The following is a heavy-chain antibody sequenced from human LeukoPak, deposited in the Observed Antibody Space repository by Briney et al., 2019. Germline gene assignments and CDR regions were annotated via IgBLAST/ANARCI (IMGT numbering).Heavy chain of an antibody. D-gene: IGHD6-13*01. CDR3: ARDDIAAAATFDY. V-gene: IGHV3-21*01. CDR1: GFTFSSYS. Sequence: PGGSLRLSCAASGFTFSSYSMNWVRQAPGKGLEWVSSISSSSSYIYYADSVKGRFTISRDNAKNSLYLQMNSLRAEDTAVYYCARDDIAAAATFDYWGQGTLVTVSS. CDR2: ISSSSSYI. J-gene: IGHJ4*02.